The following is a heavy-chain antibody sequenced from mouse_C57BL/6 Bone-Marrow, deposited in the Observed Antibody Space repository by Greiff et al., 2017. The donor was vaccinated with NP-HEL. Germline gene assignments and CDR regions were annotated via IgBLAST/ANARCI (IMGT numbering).Heavy chain of an antibody. D-gene: IGHD2-4*01. CDR3: AREGGLRRRTYAMDY. CDR2: INYDGSST. V-gene: IGHV5-16*01. Sequence: EVQLVESEGGLVQPGSSLKLSCTASGFTFSDYYMAWVRQVPEKGLEWVANINYDGSSTYYLDSLKSRFIISRDNAKNILYLQMSSLKSEDTATYYCAREGGLRRRTYAMDYWGQGTSVTGSS. CDR1: GFTFSDYY. J-gene: IGHJ4*01.